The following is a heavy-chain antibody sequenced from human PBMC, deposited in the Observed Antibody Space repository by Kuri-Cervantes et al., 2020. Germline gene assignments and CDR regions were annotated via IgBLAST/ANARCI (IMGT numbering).Heavy chain of an antibody. J-gene: IGHJ5*02. V-gene: IGHV3-20*04. CDR2: INWNGGST. Sequence: GESLKISCAASGFTFDDYGMSWVRQAPGKGLEWVSGINWNGGSTGYADSVKGRFTISRDNAKNTLYLQMNSLRAEDTAVYYCARGAVAGMGEWFDPWGQGTLVTVSS. CDR3: ARGAVAGMGEWFDP. D-gene: IGHD6-19*01. CDR1: GFTFDDYG.